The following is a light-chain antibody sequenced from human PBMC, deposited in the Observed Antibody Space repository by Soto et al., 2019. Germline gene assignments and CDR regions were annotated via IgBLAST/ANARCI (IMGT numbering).Light chain of an antibody. CDR2: RTT. V-gene: IGKV3-15*01. J-gene: IGKJ2*01. CDR1: QSVSSY. Sequence: DIVMTQSPATLSVYLGVRATVSCRASQSVSSYLTWYQHKPGQAARLLIYRTTTRATDIPARFSGSVSGTDFTLTISRLQSEDFADYYCQQYNNWPYTFVKGTKLDSK. CDR3: QQYNNWPYT.